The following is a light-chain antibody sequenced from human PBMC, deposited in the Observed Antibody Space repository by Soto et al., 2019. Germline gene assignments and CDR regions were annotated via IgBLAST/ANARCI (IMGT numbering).Light chain of an antibody. CDR3: QQYNNWPPRT. V-gene: IGKV3-15*01. CDR1: QSVSSN. Sequence: EIVMTQSPATLSVSPGERANLSCRASQSVSSNIARYQQKPGQAPRLLIYGASTRATGIPARFSGSGSGTEFTLSISSLQSENLAVYYCQQYNNWPPRTFGQGTKVDIK. CDR2: GAS. J-gene: IGKJ1*01.